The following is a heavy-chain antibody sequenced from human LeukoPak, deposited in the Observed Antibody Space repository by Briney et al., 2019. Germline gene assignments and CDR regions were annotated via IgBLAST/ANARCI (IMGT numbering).Heavy chain of an antibody. CDR2: IYYSGST. CDR3: ARTRYYYNSRNYGAPYYFDY. D-gene: IGHD3-10*01. CDR1: GGSISSSSYY. J-gene: IGHJ4*02. V-gene: IGHV4-39*01. Sequence: PSETLSLTCTVSGGSISSSSYYWGWIRQPPGKGPEWIGSIYYSGSTYYNPSLKSRVTISVDTSKNQFSLKLSSVTAADTAVYYCARTRYYYNSRNYGAPYYFDYWGQGTLVTVSS.